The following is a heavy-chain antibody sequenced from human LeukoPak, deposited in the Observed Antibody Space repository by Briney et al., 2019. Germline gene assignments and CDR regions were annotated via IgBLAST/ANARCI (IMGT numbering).Heavy chain of an antibody. CDR1: GFTFSSSG. Sequence: GGSLRLSCAASGFTFSSSGMHWARQAPGKGLEWVANIKEDGSEKYYVDSVKGRFTISRDNAKNSLYLQMNGLRVEDTAVYYCAGLGGTVTWDYWGQGTLVTVSS. CDR3: AGLGGTVTWDY. J-gene: IGHJ4*02. CDR2: IKEDGSEK. D-gene: IGHD4-17*01. V-gene: IGHV3-7*01.